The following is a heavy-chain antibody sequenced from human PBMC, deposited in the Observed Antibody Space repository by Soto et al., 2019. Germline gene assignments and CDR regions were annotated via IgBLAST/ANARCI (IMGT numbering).Heavy chain of an antibody. J-gene: IGHJ4*02. D-gene: IGHD3-10*01. Sequence: GGSLRLSCAASGFTFSSYAMSWVRQAPGKGLEWVSVISASGGGSYYADSVKGRFTISRDNSKDTLYLQMNSLRADDTAVYYCARREGVKVRGVIGDCWGQGTLVTVSS. V-gene: IGHV3-23*01. CDR3: ARREGVKVRGVIGDC. CDR1: GFTFSSYA. CDR2: ISASGGGS.